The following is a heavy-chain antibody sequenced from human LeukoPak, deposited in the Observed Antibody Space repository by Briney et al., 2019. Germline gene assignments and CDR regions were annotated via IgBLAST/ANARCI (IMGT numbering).Heavy chain of an antibody. CDR2: ISAYNGNT. J-gene: IGHJ4*02. D-gene: IGHD3-9*01. CDR3: ARRGNYDILTGYPDY. Sequence: HRASVKVSCKASGYTFTSYDINWVRQATGQGLEWMRWISAYNGNTNYAQKLQGRVTMTTDTSTSTAYMELRSLRSDDTAVYYCARRGNYDILTGYPDYWGQGTLVTVSS. V-gene: IGHV1-18*01. CDR1: GYTFTSYD.